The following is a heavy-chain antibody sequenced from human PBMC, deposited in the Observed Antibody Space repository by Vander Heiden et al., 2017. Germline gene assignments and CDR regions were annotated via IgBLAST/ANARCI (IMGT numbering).Heavy chain of an antibody. CDR2: ISSSSSTI. CDR3: ARGRIQLWSSFDY. J-gene: IGHJ4*02. CDR1: GFTFSSYS. D-gene: IGHD5-18*01. Sequence: EVQLVESGGGLVQPGGSLRLSCAASGFTFSSYSMNWFRQAPGKGLEWVSYISSSSSTIYYADSVKGRFTISRDNAKNSLYLQMNSLRDEDTAVYYCARGRIQLWSSFDYWGQGTLVTVSS. V-gene: IGHV3-48*02.